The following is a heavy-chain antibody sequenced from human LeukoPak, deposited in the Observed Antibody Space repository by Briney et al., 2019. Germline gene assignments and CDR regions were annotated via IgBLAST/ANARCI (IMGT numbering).Heavy chain of an antibody. Sequence: SETLSLTCTVSGYSISSGYYWGWIRQPPGKGLEWIGSIYHSGSTYYNPSLKSRVTISVDTSKNQFSLKLSSVTAADTAVYYCAFLGASMDYFDYWGQGTLVTVSS. J-gene: IGHJ4*02. D-gene: IGHD1-26*01. CDR1: GYSISSGYY. V-gene: IGHV4-38-2*02. CDR3: AFLGASMDYFDY. CDR2: IYHSGST.